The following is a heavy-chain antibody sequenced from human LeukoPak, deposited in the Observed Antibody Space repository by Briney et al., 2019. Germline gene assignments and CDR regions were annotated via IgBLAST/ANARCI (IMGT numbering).Heavy chain of an antibody. D-gene: IGHD6-19*01. CDR1: GFTFDDYS. Sequence: GGSLRLSCAASGFTFDDYSMHWVRQAPGKGLEWVSLISWDSSSTYYADSVKGRFTISRDNSKNSLYLQMNSLSTEDTALYYCAKATTVAGRPPDYWGQGTLVTVSS. V-gene: IGHV3-43*01. CDR2: ISWDSSST. J-gene: IGHJ4*02. CDR3: AKATTVAGRPPDY.